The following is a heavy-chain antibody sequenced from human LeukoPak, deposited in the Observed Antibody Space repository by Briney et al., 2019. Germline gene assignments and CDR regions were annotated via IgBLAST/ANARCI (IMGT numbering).Heavy chain of an antibody. CDR3: ARGPLVPAYYYYYYYMDV. J-gene: IGHJ6*03. CDR1: GGTFSSYS. V-gene: IGHV1-69*01. D-gene: IGHD2-8*02. CDR2: IIPIFGTA. Sequence: SVKVSCKASGGTFSSYSISWVRQAPGQGLEWMGGIIPIFGTANYAQKFQGRVTITADESTSTANMELSSLRSEDTAVYYCARGPLVPAYYYYYYYMDVWGKGTTVTVSS.